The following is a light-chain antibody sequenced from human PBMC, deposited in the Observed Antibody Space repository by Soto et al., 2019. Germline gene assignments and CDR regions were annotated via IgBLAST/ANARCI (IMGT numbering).Light chain of an antibody. CDR1: QSVSGNY. Sequence: EIVLTQSPGTLSLSPGEEATLSCRPSQSVSGNYLAWYQQKPGQAPRLLIYGVSSRATGIPDRFSGSGSGTDFTLTISRLEPEDFAVYYCQQYGSPPFTFGPGTKVDI. CDR3: QQYGSPPFT. J-gene: IGKJ3*01. CDR2: GVS. V-gene: IGKV3-20*01.